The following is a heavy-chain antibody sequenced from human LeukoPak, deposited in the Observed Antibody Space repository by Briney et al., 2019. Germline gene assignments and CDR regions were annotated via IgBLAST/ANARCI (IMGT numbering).Heavy chain of an antibody. V-gene: IGHV1-69*05. CDR1: GGTFSSFA. D-gene: IGHD2-2*01. J-gene: IGHJ6*03. CDR2: IIPIFGTA. Sequence: GASVKVSCKASGGTFSSFAISWVRQAPGQGLEWMGGIIPIFGTANYAQKFQGRVTITTDESTSTAYMELSSLRSEDTAVYYRAGRYCSSTSCYSYYYYYYMDVWGKGTTVTVSS. CDR3: AGRYCSSTSCYSYYYYYYMDV.